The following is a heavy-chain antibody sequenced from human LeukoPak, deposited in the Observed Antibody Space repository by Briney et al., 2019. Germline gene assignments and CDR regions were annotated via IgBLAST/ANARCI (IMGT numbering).Heavy chain of an antibody. D-gene: IGHD3-22*01. CDR3: ARPDYYDSSGYYPDAFDI. J-gene: IGHJ3*02. CDR1: GGTFSSYA. V-gene: IGHV1-69*05. CDR2: IIPIFGTA. Sequence: SVKVSCKASGGTFSSYAISWVRQAPGQGLEWIGRIIPIFGTANYAQKFQGRVTITTDESTSTAYMELSSLRSEDTAVYYCARPDYYDSSGYYPDAFDIWGQGTMVTVSS.